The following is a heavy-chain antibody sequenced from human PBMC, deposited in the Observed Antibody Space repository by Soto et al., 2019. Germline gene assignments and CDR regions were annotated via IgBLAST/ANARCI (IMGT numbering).Heavy chain of an antibody. CDR3: ARMCVYCSGGSCYSCHYYYGMDV. D-gene: IGHD2-15*01. J-gene: IGHJ6*02. CDR1: GYTFTSYG. V-gene: IGHV1-18*01. CDR2: ISAYNGNT. Sequence: GASVKVSCKASGYTFTSYGISWVRQAPGQGLEWMGWISAYNGNTNYAQKLQGRVTMTTDTSTSTAYMELRSLRSDDTAVYYCARMCVYCSGGSCYSCHYYYGMDVWGQGTTVTVS.